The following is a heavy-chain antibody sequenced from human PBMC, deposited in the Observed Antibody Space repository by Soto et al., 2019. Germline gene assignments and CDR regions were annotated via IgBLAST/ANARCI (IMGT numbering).Heavy chain of an antibody. J-gene: IGHJ4*02. CDR2: INPSGGST. D-gene: IGHD4-17*01. CDR3: ARDGPTTVVTPDY. V-gene: IGHV1-46*01. CDR1: GYTFTSYY. Sequence: QVQLVQSGAEVKKPGASVKVSCKASGYTFTSYYMHWVRQAPGQGLEWMGIINPSGGSTSYAQKFQGRDTMTRDTSTSTVYMERSSLRSEDTAVYYCARDGPTTVVTPDYWGQGTLVTVSS.